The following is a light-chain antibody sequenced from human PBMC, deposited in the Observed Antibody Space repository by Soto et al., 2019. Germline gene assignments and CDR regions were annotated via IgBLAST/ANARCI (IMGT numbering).Light chain of an antibody. Sequence: EIVLTQSPATLSLSPGERATLSCRASQSVSSYLAWYQQKPGQAPRLLIYDAPTRATGIPARFSGSGSGTDFTLTISSLEPEDFAVYYCQQRSNWPPRITFGQGTRLEIK. J-gene: IGKJ5*01. CDR2: DAP. CDR3: QQRSNWPPRIT. CDR1: QSVSSY. V-gene: IGKV3-11*01.